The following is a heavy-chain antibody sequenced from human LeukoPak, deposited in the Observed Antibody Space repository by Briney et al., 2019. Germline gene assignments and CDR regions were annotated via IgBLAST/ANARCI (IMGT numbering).Heavy chain of an antibody. V-gene: IGHV4-4*09. CDR3: AKYIVVVPAAINWFDP. CDR2: IYTSGST. D-gene: IGHD2-2*01. Sequence: SETLSLTCTVSGGSISSYYWSWIRQPPGKGLEWIRYIYTSGSTNYNPSLKSRVTISVDTSKNQFSLKLSSVTAADTAVYYCAKYIVVVPAAINWFDPWGQGTLVTVSS. CDR1: GGSISSYY. J-gene: IGHJ5*02.